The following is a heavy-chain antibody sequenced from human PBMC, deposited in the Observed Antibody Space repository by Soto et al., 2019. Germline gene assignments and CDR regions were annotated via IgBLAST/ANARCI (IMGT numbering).Heavy chain of an antibody. J-gene: IGHJ4*02. CDR1: GGSINSGTNF. Sequence: SETLSLTCTVSGGSINSGTNFWGWIQQPPGQGLEWIGYIYYSGSTYYNPSLKSRVTISVDTSKNQFSLKLSSVTAADTAVYYCARDQGGAAHFDYWGQGTLVTVSS. CDR2: IYYSGST. V-gene: IGHV4-30-4*08. CDR3: ARDQGGAAHFDY. D-gene: IGHD6-13*01.